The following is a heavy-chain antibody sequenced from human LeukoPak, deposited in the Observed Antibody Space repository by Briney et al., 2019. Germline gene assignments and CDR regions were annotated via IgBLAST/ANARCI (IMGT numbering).Heavy chain of an antibody. CDR1: GFTFTSHA. J-gene: IGHJ4*02. CDR2: ISASGGNT. V-gene: IGHV3-23*01. Sequence: GASLRLSCAASGFTFTSHAMTWVRQAPGKELEWVSGISASGGNTFYADAVKGRFTISRDNSKNTLYLQMNSLRADDTALYYCAKGGFNYPGYWGQGTLVTVSS. CDR3: AKGGFNYPGY. D-gene: IGHD5-18*01.